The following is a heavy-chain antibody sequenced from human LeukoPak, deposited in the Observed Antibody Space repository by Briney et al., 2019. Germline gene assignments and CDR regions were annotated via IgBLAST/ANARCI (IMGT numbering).Heavy chain of an antibody. CDR1: GYTFSDYY. J-gene: IGHJ5*02. D-gene: IGHD2/OR15-2a*01. CDR2: INPKSGVT. CDR3: ARPLGSLKEYWWLDP. Sequence: RASVKVSCTASGYTFSDYYIHWLRQAPGQGLEWMGWINPKSGVTNFAQYFQGRVTMTRDTSSTTVYMELTRLRSDHTAVYYCARPLGSLKEYWWLDPWGQGTLVTVSS. V-gene: IGHV1-2*02.